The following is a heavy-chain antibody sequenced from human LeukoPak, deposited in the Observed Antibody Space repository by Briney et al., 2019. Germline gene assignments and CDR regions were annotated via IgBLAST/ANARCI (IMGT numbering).Heavy chain of an antibody. CDR1: GGTFNNYG. D-gene: IGHD3-16*02. CDR3: ATGESEYFWGSYLGFDY. CDR2: IVPILGIA. Sequence: SVKLSCKASGGTFNNYGINWVRQAPGQGLEWMGRIVPILGIANYAQEFQGRLIITADKATSSAYMELSSLRSEDTAVYYCATGESEYFWGSYLGFDYWGQGTLVTVSS. J-gene: IGHJ4*02. V-gene: IGHV1-69*04.